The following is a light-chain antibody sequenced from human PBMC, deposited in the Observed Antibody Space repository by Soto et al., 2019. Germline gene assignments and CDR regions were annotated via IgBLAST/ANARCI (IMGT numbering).Light chain of an antibody. V-gene: IGKV3-20*01. CDR3: QQYGSSGT. J-gene: IGKJ1*01. CDR2: GAS. Sequence: EILLTQSPGTLSLSPGERATLSCRASQSVVTNSLAWYQQKPGKAPRLIIYGASNRATGIPDRLSGSGSGTDFTITISRLEPEDFAVYYCQQYGSSGTFGQGTKVDIK. CDR1: QSVVTNS.